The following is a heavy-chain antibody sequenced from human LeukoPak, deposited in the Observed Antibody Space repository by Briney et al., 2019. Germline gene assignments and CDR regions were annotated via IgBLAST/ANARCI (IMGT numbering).Heavy chain of an antibody. CDR3: ALYSSSSDY. CDR1: GGPTSSYY. V-gene: IGHV4-59*01. D-gene: IGHD6-6*01. Sequence: PSETLSLTCTVSGGPTSSYYWSWMRQPPGEGLEWIGFIYDSGTTYYNPSLKSRVTISVDTSKNQFSLKLSSVTAADTAMYYCALYSSSSDYWGQGTLVTVSS. J-gene: IGHJ4*02. CDR2: IYDSGTT.